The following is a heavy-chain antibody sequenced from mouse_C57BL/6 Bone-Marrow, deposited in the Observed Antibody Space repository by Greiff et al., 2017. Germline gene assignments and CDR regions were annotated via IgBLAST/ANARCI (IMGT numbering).Heavy chain of an antibody. CDR3: TRPTTVVTPYYFDY. Sequence: VQLQQPGAELVRPGASVTLSCKASGYTFTDYEMHWVKQTPVHGLEWIGAIDPETGGTAYNQKFKGKAILTADKSSSTAYMELRSLTSEDSAVYYCTRPTTVVTPYYFDYWGQGTTLTVSS. CDR2: IDPETGGT. D-gene: IGHD1-1*01. J-gene: IGHJ2*01. CDR1: GYTFTDYE. V-gene: IGHV1-15*01.